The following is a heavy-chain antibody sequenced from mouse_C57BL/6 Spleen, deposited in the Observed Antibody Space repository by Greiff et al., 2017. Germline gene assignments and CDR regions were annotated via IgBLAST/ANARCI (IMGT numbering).Heavy chain of an antibody. D-gene: IGHD2-2*01. CDR1: GYSFTGYY. CDR3: AGGYGYGWFAY. V-gene: IGHV1-42*01. Sequence: VQLQQSGPELVKPGASVKISCKASGYSFTGYYMNWVKQSPEKSLEWIGEINPSTGGTTYNQKFKAKATLTVDKSSSTAYMQLKSLTSEDSAVYYCAGGYGYGWFAYWGQGTLVTVSA. CDR2: INPSTGGT. J-gene: IGHJ3*01.